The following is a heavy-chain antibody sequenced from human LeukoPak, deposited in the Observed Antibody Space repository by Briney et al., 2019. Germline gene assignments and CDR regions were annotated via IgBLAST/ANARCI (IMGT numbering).Heavy chain of an antibody. D-gene: IGHD3-10*01. CDR1: GGSISSYY. Sequence: SETLSLTCTVSGGSISSYYWSWIRQPPGKGLEWIGYIYYSGSTNYNPSLKSRVTISVDTSKNQFSLKLSSVTAADTAVYYCAGSTYYYGSGSPNFDYWGQGTLVTVSS. J-gene: IGHJ4*02. CDR2: IYYSGST. CDR3: AGSTYYYGSGSPNFDY. V-gene: IGHV4-59*08.